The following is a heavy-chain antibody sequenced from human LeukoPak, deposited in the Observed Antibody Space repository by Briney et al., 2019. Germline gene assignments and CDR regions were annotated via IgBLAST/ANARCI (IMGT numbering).Heavy chain of an antibody. CDR1: GFTFSSHS. CDR2: VSYEGSTV. Sequence: GGSLRLSCAASGFTFSSHSMSWVRQAPGKGLEWVAVVSYEGSTVYYADSVKGRFTISRDNSKNNLYLQMNSLRVEDTAVYYCTKEGLGSGTFSAWFDLWGQGTLVTVSS. D-gene: IGHD3-10*01. CDR3: TKEGLGSGTFSAWFDL. V-gene: IGHV3-30*04. J-gene: IGHJ5*02.